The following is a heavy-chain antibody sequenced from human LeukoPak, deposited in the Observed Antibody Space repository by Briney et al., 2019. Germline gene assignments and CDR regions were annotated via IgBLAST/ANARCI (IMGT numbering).Heavy chain of an antibody. V-gene: IGHV1-8*01. CDR2: MNPNSGNT. Sequence: GASVKVSCKASGYTFTSYDINWVRQATGQGLEWMGRMNPNSGNTGYAQKFQGRVTMTRNTSISTAYMELSSLRSEDTAVYYCARVSLRSGAFDIWGQGTMVTVSS. J-gene: IGHJ3*02. CDR3: ARVSLRSGAFDI. D-gene: IGHD3-10*01. CDR1: GYTFTSYD.